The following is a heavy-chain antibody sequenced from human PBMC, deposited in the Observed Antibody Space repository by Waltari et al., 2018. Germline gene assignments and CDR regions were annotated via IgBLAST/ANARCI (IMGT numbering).Heavy chain of an antibody. D-gene: IGHD3-16*01. Sequence: EVQLVESGGGLAQPGGSLRLSCEASAFHFSSYWLSWVRQAPGKGLEWVASIKDDGIERYYVDSVKGRFTISRDKAEKSLSLQMNGLRAEDTAIYYCARVGQLWVWKGFDYWGLGVLVTVSS. CDR3: ARVGQLWVWKGFDY. CDR1: AFHFSSYW. V-gene: IGHV3-7*03. CDR2: IKDDGIER. J-gene: IGHJ4*02.